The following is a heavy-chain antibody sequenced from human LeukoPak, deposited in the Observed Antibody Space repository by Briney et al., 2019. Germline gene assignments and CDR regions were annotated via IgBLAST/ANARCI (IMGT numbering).Heavy chain of an antibody. CDR2: VHHSGST. CDR1: GGSIRSTSYY. D-gene: IGHD3-3*01. V-gene: IGHV4-39*07. J-gene: IGHJ6*03. CDR3: ARLKDFWSGYYGDYYYYYMDV. Sequence: SETLSLTCTVSGGSIRSTSYYWGWIRQPPGKGLEWLGSVHHSGSTYDNPSLKSRVTISVDTSKNQFSLKLSSVTAADTAVYYCARLKDFWSGYYGDYYYYYMDVWGKGTTVTVSS.